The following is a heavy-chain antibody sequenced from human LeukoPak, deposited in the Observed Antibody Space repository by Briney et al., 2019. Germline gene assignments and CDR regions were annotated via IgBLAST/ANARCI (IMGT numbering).Heavy chain of an antibody. J-gene: IGHJ4*02. CDR1: GFTFDDYA. CDR3: ARDLEHYYDSSGYSTGYFDY. V-gene: IGHV3-9*01. D-gene: IGHD3-22*01. CDR2: ISWNSGSI. Sequence: PGRSLRLSCAASGFTFDDYAMHWVRHAPGKGLEWVSGISWNSGSIDYADSVKGRFTISRDNAKNSLYLQMNRLRAEDTAVYYCARDLEHYYDSSGYSTGYFDYWGQGTLVTVSS.